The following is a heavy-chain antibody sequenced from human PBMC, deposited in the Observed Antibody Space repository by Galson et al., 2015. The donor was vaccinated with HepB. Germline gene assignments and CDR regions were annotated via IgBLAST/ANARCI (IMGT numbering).Heavy chain of an antibody. J-gene: IGHJ4*02. V-gene: IGHV4-34*01. CDR3: ARVGGYTPNSSSWYFPQYYFDY. D-gene: IGHD6-13*01. Sequence: QVQLQESGPGLVKPSETLSLTCAVYGGSFSGYYWSWIRQPPGKGLEWIGGINHSGSTNYNPSLKSRVTISVDTSKNQFSLKLSSVTAADTAVYYCARVGGYTPNSSSWYFPQYYFDYWGQGTLVTVSS. CDR1: GGSFSGYY. CDR2: INHSGST.